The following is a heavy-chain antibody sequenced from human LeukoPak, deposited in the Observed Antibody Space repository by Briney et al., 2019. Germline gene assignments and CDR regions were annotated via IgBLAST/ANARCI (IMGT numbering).Heavy chain of an antibody. Sequence: GGSLRLSCAASGFSFTNYWMSWVRQAPGMGLERVAIINQEGSERYYVDSVKGRFTVSRDSGKNSLYLQMNSLRVEDTAVYYCARDKITGASTNDYWGQGTLDCVS. CDR2: INQEGSER. CDR1: GFSFTNYW. D-gene: IGHD1-14*01. J-gene: IGHJ4*02. V-gene: IGHV3-7*01. CDR3: ARDKITGASTNDY.